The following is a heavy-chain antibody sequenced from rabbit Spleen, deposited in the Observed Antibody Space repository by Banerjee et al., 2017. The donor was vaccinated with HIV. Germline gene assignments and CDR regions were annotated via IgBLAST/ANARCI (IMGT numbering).Heavy chain of an antibody. J-gene: IGHJ3*01. D-gene: IGHD4-1*01. Sequence: QEQLEESGGDLVKPEGSLTLTCTASGFSFSSSYWIYWVRQAPGKGLEWIACIYAGSSGTTYYASWAKGRFTISKTSSTTVTLQGTSLTAVDTATYFCARDLTDAIGWNFGWWGQGTLVTVS. CDR1: GFSFSSSYW. CDR2: IYAGSSGTT. V-gene: IGHV1S45*01. CDR3: ARDLTDAIGWNFGW.